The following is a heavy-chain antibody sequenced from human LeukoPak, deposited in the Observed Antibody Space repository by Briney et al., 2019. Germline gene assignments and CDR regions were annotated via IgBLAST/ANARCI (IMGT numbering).Heavy chain of an antibody. J-gene: IGHJ5*02. D-gene: IGHD6-6*01. Sequence: SETLSLTCTVSGGSISSSSYYWGWIRQPPGKGLEWIGSIYYSGSTYYNPSLKSRVTISVDTSKNQFSLKLSSVTAADTAVYYCARHELAARPNWFDPWGQGTLVTVSS. CDR1: GGSISSSSYY. CDR2: IYYSGST. CDR3: ARHELAARPNWFDP. V-gene: IGHV4-39*01.